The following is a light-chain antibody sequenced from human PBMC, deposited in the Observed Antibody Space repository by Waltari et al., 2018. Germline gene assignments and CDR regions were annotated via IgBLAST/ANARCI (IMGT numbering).Light chain of an antibody. CDR1: SSDVGGYDY. J-gene: IGLJ3*02. CDR2: DVV. CDR3: CSYKRGATWV. Sequence: QSVLTQPASVSGSPGQSITISCTGTSSDVGGYDYVSWYQQSPGKAPKLIIYDVVKRPSVVSTRFSASKSDNTASLTISGLQAEDEGDYCCCSYKRGATWVFGGGTALTVL. V-gene: IGLV2-14*03.